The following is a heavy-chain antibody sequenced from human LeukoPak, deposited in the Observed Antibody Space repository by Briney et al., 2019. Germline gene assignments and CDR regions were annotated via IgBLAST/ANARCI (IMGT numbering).Heavy chain of an antibody. D-gene: IGHD3-10*01. V-gene: IGHV3-74*01. CDR3: ARSHRSFASGSGDF. J-gene: IGHJ4*02. CDR1: GFTFSSYW. CDR2: IRSDGMTT. Sequence: GGSLRLSCAASGFTFSSYWMNWVRQAPGKGLVWVSRIRSDGMTTTYADSVKGRFTISRDNAKNSLYLQMNSLRAEDTAVYYCARSHRSFASGSGDFWGQGTLVTVSS.